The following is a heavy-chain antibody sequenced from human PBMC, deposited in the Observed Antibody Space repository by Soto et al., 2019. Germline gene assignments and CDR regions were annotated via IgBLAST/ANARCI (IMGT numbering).Heavy chain of an antibody. V-gene: IGHV3-21*01. CDR1: GFIFTSYS. J-gene: IGHJ6*02. D-gene: IGHD6-13*01. CDR3: ARDSGSSSDYYGMDA. Sequence: VGSLRLSCAASGFIFTSYSMNWVRQAPGKGLEWVSSISSSSSYIYYADSVKGRFTISRDNAKNSLYLQMSSLRAEDTAVYYCARDSGSSSDYYGMDAWGQGTTVNVSS. CDR2: ISSSSSYI.